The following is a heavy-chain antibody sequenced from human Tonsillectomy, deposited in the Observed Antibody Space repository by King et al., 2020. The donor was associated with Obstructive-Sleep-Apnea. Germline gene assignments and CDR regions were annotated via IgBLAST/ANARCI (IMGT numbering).Heavy chain of an antibody. CDR2: TYYRSKWYN. V-gene: IGHV6-1*01. CDR3: ARVYRSYGDYGRYYYYYGMDV. D-gene: IGHD4-17*01. Sequence: QVQLQQSGPGLVKPSQTLSLTCAISGDSVSSNSAAWNWIRQSPSRGLEWLGRTYYRSKWYNDYAVSVKSRITINPDTSKNQFSLQLNSVTPEDTAVYYCARVYRSYGDYGRYYYYYGMDVWGQGTTVTVSS. CDR1: GDSVSSNSAA. J-gene: IGHJ6*02.